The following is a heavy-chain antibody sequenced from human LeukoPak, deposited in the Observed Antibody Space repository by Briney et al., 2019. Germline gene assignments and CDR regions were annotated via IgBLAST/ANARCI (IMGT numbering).Heavy chain of an antibody. Sequence: GRSLRLSCAASGFTFSSYGMHWVRQAPGKGLEWVAVIWYDGSNKYYADSVKGRFTISRDNSKNTLYLQMNSLRAEDTAVYYCARDGRGDYVRAFDIWGQGTIVTVSS. D-gene: IGHD4-17*01. CDR3: ARDGRGDYVRAFDI. J-gene: IGHJ3*02. CDR2: IWYDGSNK. CDR1: GFTFSSYG. V-gene: IGHV3-33*01.